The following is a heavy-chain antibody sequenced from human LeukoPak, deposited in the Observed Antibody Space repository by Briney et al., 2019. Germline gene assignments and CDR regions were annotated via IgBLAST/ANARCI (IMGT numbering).Heavy chain of an antibody. D-gene: IGHD3-10*01. Sequence: SETLSLTCTVSGGSISSYYWSWIRQPPGKGLEWIGYIYYSGSTNYNPSLKSRVTISVDTSKNQCSLKLSSVTAADTAVYYCARGRSSMVRGYYYYYMDVWGKGTTVTISS. J-gene: IGHJ6*03. CDR2: IYYSGST. V-gene: IGHV4-59*01. CDR1: GGSISSYY. CDR3: ARGRSSMVRGYYYYYMDV.